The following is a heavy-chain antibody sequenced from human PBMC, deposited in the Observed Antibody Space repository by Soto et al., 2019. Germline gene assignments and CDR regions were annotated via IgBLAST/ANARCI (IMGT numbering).Heavy chain of an antibody. CDR3: GSANYGDSDY. CDR1: GYTFPSST. J-gene: IGHJ4*02. D-gene: IGHD4-17*01. CDR2: INAYSGDR. Sequence: QGELVQSGAEVKKPGASVKVSCTSSGYTFPSSTISWLRQAPGQGLEWLGWINAYSGDRKFAQRFQGRVTMTTDTSTSTAYLELTSLTSDDTAIYYCGSANYGDSDYWGQGTLLTVSS. V-gene: IGHV1-18*01.